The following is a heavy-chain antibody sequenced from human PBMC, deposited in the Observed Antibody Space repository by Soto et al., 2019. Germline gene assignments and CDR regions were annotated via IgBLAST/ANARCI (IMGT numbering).Heavy chain of an antibody. CDR1: GGTFSSYT. CDR2: IIPILGIA. Sequence: GASVKVSCKASGGTFSSYTISWVRQAPGQGLEWMGRIIPILGIANYAQKFQGRVTITADKSTSTAYMELSSLRSEDTAVYYCARGRPYITIFGVVPPGDWLDPWGQGTLVTVSS. J-gene: IGHJ5*02. CDR3: ARGRPYITIFGVVPPGDWLDP. V-gene: IGHV1-69*02. D-gene: IGHD3-3*01.